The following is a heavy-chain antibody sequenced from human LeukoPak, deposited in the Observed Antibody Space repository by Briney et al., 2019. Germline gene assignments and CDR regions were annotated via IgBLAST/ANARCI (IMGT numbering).Heavy chain of an antibody. J-gene: IGHJ4*02. CDR3: ARDQEGFDY. CDR2: IYPRDGST. CDR1: GYTSTNNY. Sequence: ASVTVSCKASGYTSTNNYLHWVRQAPGQGLEWMGMIYPRDGSTSYAQNFQGRVTVTRDTSTTTVHMELRGLRSEDTAVYYCARDQEGFDYWGQGTVVTVSS. V-gene: IGHV1-46*01.